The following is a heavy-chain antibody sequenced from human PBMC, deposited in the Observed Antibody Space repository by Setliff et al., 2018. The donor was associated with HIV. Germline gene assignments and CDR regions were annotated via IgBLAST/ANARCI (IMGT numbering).Heavy chain of an antibody. CDR1: GFTFTSSA. V-gene: IGHV1-58*02. CDR2: IVVGSGNT. CDR3: AADPAAAAGTPGPLVYYYMDV. Sequence: SVKVSCKASGFTFTSSAMQWVRQARGQRLEWIGWIVVGSGNTNYAQKFQERVTITRDMSTSTAYMELSSLRSEDTAVYYCAADPAAAAGTPGPLVYYYMDVWGKGTMVTVSS. D-gene: IGHD6-13*01. J-gene: IGHJ6*03.